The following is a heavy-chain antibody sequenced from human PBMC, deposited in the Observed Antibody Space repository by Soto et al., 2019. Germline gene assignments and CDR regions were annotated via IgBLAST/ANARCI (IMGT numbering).Heavy chain of an antibody. J-gene: IGHJ5*02. D-gene: IGHD6-13*01. CDR1: GYTFTGYY. Sequence: ASVKVSCKASGYTFTGYYMHWVRQAPGQGLEWMGWINPNSGGTNYAQKFQGRATMTRDTSISTAYMELSRLRSDDTAVYYCARDFRTPPQHGPLNWFDPWGQGTLVTVSS. V-gene: IGHV1-2*02. CDR2: INPNSGGT. CDR3: ARDFRTPPQHGPLNWFDP.